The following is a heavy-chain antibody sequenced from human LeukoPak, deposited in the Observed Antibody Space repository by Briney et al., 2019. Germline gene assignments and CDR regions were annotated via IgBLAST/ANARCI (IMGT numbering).Heavy chain of an antibody. D-gene: IGHD3-10*01. V-gene: IGHV4-34*01. CDR2: INHSGST. CDR1: GGSFSGYY. Sequence: SETLSLTCAVYGGSFSGYYWSWIRQPPGKGLEWIGEINHSGSTNYNPSLKSRVTISVDTSKNQFSLKLSSVTAADTAVYYCARGYGSGSYYHYWYFDLWGRGTLVTVSS. CDR3: ARGYGSGSYYHYWYFDL. J-gene: IGHJ2*01.